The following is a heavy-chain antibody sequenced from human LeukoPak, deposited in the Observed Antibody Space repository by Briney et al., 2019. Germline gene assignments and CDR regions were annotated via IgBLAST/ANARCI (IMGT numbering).Heavy chain of an antibody. CDR3: ARGLSGYASSLGY. CDR1: GFTFSSYW. J-gene: IGHJ4*02. D-gene: IGHD6-6*01. CDR2: INSDGSST. Sequence: GGSLRLSCADSGFTFSSYWMHWVRHAPGKGLVWVSRINSDGSSTSYADSVRGRFSISRDNAKNTLYLQMNSPRAEDTAVYYCARGLSGYASSLGYWGQGTLVTVSA. V-gene: IGHV3-74*01.